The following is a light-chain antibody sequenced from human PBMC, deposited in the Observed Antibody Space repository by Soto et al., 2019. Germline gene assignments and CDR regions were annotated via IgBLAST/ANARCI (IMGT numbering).Light chain of an antibody. J-gene: IGKJ3*01. Sequence: DIQLTQSSSSLSASVGDRVTITCQASQDISNHLNWYQQKPGKAPNLLIYDASDLETGVPSRFSGGGSGTFFSFTINSLQPEDIATYYCQKHDGVPLFGPGTKVEIK. CDR3: QKHDGVPL. CDR2: DAS. V-gene: IGKV1-33*01. CDR1: QDISNH.